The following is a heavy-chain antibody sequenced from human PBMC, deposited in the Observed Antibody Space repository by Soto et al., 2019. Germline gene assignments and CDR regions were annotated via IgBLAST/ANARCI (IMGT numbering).Heavy chain of an antibody. CDR1: GNTFTFPY. D-gene: IGHD3-3*01. J-gene: IGHJ3*02. CDR2: ITPFNGNT. Sequence: SMKGSCKASGNTFTFPYLHRGRQAPGQAPVLLGWITPFNGNTNYAQKFQDRVTITRDRSMSTAYMELSSLRSEDTAMYYCARSQITIFGVVTYGDAFDIWGQGTMVTVSS. V-gene: IGHV1-45*02. CDR3: ARSQITIFGVVTYGDAFDI.